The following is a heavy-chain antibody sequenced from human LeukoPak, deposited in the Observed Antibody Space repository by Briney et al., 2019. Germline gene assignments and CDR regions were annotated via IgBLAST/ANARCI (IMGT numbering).Heavy chain of an antibody. D-gene: IGHD3-10*01. Sequence: PGGSLRLSCAASGFTFSSYAMSWVRQAPGKGLEWVSTISGSGTSTYYADSVKGRFTISRDNSKNTLYLQMNSLRAEDTAVYYCAKVDPVEAIGSGHFDYWGQGTLVTVSS. J-gene: IGHJ4*02. CDR1: GFTFSSYA. V-gene: IGHV3-23*01. CDR3: AKVDPVEAIGSGHFDY. CDR2: ISGSGTST.